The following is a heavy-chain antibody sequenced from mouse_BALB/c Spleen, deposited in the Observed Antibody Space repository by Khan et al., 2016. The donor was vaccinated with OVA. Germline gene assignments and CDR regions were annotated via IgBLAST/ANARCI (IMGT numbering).Heavy chain of an antibody. J-gene: IGHJ3*01. CDR1: GYTFTTYW. CDR2: INPSTDYI. V-gene: IGHV1-7*01. Sequence: QVQLKESGAELAKPGASVKMSCMASGYTFTTYWMHWIKQRPGQGLEWIGYINPSTDYIEYNQKFKDKATLTTDKSSSTAYMQLNSLTSEDSAVYFWTRRGLYGIFIYWGQGTQVTVSA. CDR3: TRRGLYGIFIY. D-gene: IGHD2-10*02.